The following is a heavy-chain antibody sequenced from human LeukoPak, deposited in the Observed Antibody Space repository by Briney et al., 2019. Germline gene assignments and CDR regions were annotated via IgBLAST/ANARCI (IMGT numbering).Heavy chain of an antibody. Sequence: SETLSLTCTVSGGSIGTYHWSWVRQPPGKGLEWIGYIFDSGSPNYRPALKSRVTISLDTSKNHVSLRLQSATAADTAIYYCARQDDNGWYFFDIWGQGTLVTVSS. V-gene: IGHV4-59*08. D-gene: IGHD6-19*01. J-gene: IGHJ4*02. CDR2: IFDSGSP. CDR1: GGSIGTYH. CDR3: ARQDDNGWYFFDI.